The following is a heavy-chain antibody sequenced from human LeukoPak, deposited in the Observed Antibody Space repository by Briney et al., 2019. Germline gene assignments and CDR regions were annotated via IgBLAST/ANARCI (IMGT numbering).Heavy chain of an antibody. J-gene: IGHJ4*02. CDR2: IDWNGGST. CDR1: GFTFDDYG. CDR3: ARAIGYCSSTSCYGFDY. V-gene: IGHV3-20*04. D-gene: IGHD2-2*01. Sequence: GGSLRLSCAASGFTFDDYGMSWVRQAPGKGLEWVSGIDWNGGSTGYADSVKGRFTISRDNAKNSLYLQMNSLSAEDTALYYCARAIGYCSSTSCYGFDYWGQGTLVTVSS.